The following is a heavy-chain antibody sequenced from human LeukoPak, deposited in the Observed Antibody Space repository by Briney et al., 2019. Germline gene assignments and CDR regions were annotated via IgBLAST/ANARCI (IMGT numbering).Heavy chain of an antibody. CDR3: ARGLFDYGDSLYYYYGMDV. V-gene: IGHV4-59*01. CDR2: IYYSGST. D-gene: IGHD4-17*01. J-gene: IGHJ6*02. CDR1: GGSISSYY. Sequence: SETLSLTCTVSGGSISSYYWSWIRQPPGKGLEWIGYIYYSGSTNYNPSLKSRVTISVDTSKSQFSLKLSSVTAADTAVYYCARGLFDYGDSLYYYYGMDVWGQGTTVTVSS.